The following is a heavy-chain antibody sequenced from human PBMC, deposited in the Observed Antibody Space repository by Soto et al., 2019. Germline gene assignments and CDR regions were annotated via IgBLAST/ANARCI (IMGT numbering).Heavy chain of an antibody. J-gene: IGHJ4*02. D-gene: IGHD6-19*01. CDR1: GFTFSDYY. V-gene: IGHV3-11*01. Sequence: GGSLRLSCAASGFTFSDYYMSWICQAPGRGLEWVSYISSSGSTIYYADSVKGRFTISSDNAKNSLYLQMNSLRADDTAVYYCARASPIAVADHFDYWGPGTLVTVSS. CDR2: ISSSGSTI. CDR3: ARASPIAVADHFDY.